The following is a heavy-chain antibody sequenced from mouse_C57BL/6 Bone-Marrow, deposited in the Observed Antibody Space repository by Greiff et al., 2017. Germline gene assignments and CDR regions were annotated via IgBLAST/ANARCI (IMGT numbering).Heavy chain of an antibody. CDR3: AALLAY. V-gene: IGHV1-81*01. J-gene: IGHJ3*01. Sequence: VQLVESGAELARPGASVKLSCKASGYTFTSYGISWVKQRTGQGLEWIGEIYPRSGNTYYNEKFKGKATLTADKSSSTAYMELRSLTSEDSAVYFCAALLAYWGQGTLVTVSA. CDR1: GYTFTSYG. CDR2: IYPRSGNT.